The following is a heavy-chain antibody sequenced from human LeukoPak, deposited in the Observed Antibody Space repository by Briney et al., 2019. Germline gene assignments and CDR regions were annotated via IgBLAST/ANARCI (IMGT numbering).Heavy chain of an antibody. CDR3: AREINTVTSYYYYYMDV. D-gene: IGHD4-11*01. CDR2: ISSSSSTI. V-gene: IGHV3-48*01. CDR1: GFTFSSYS. J-gene: IGHJ6*03. Sequence: PGGSLRLSCAASGFTFSSYSMNWVRQAPGKGLEWVSYISSSSSTIYYADSVKGRFTISRDNAKNSLYLQMNSLRAEDTAVYYCAREINTVTSYYYYYMDVWGKGTTVTVPS.